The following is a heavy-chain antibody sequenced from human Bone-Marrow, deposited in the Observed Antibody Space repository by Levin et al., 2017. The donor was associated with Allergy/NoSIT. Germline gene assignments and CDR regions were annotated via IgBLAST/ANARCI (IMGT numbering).Heavy chain of an antibody. J-gene: IGHJ4*02. D-gene: IGHD6-19*01. Sequence: GGSLRLSCAASGFTFNDYALSWVRQVPGKGLQWVAAIRNRGNSDYPHYADSVRGRFTISRDSHKNTLYLQMNSLRVDDTAVYYCANKAKFHNGWWVEIGYWGQGTVVTVSS. V-gene: IGHV3-23*01. CDR1: GFTFNDYA. CDR2: IRNRGNSDYP. CDR3: ANKAKFHNGWWVEIGY.